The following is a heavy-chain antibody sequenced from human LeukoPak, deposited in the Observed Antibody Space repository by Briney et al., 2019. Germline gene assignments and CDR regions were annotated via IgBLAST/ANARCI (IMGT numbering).Heavy chain of an antibody. CDR3: ARVSYNWNYWFDP. D-gene: IGHD1-7*01. CDR2: IYYSGST. J-gene: IGHJ5*02. V-gene: IGHV4-39*01. Sequence: PSETLSLTCAVSGGSISSNSYYWGWIRQPPGKGLEWIGSIYYSGSTYYNPSLKSRVTISVDTSKNQFSLKLSSVTAADTAVYYCARVSYNWNYWFDPWGQGTLVTVSS. CDR1: GGSISSNSYY.